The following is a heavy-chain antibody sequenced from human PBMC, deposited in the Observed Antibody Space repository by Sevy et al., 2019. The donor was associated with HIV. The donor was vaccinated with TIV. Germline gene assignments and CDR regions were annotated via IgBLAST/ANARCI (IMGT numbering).Heavy chain of an antibody. V-gene: IGHV3-11*01. CDR3: ARAAGWFDA. CDR2: ISTSTSTTTI. J-gene: IGHJ5*02. CDR1: GFTFNDYN. D-gene: IGHD6-25*01. Sequence: GGSLRLSCAASGFTFNDYNLSWIRQAPGKGLEWVSYISTSTSTTTIYYADSVKGRFTISSDNAKNSIYLQMNSLGVDATAVYYCARAAGWFDAWGQGTLVTVSS.